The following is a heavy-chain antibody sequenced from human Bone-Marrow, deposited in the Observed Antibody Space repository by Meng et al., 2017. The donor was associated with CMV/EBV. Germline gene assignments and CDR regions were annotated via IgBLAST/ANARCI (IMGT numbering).Heavy chain of an antibody. Sequence: GESLKISCAASGFTFSTYTMHWVRQAPGKGLEWVAVISYDGDNIWYADSVKGRFTISRDNSKNTLYLQMDSLRVNDTAVYYCARAMMVVVIGSASDYWGQGTRVTGSS. CDR2: ISYDGDNI. CDR1: GFTFSTYT. CDR3: ARAMMVVVIGSASDY. D-gene: IGHD3-22*01. J-gene: IGHJ4*02. V-gene: IGHV3-30-3*01.